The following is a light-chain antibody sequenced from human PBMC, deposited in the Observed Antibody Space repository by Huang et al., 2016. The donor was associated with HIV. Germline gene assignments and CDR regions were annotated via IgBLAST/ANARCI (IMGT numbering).Light chain of an antibody. CDR1: QSISTN. CDR2: SAS. Sequence: EIMLTQSPATLSVSPGERATLSCRASQSISTNLAWYQQKPGLAPRLLIYSASTRATGIPARFSGSGSGTEFPLTISSLQSEDFAVYYCQQGETFGQGTKLEIK. V-gene: IGKV3-15*01. CDR3: QQGET. J-gene: IGKJ2*01.